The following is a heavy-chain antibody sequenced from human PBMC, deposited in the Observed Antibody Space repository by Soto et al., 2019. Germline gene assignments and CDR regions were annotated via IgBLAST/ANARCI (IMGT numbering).Heavy chain of an antibody. J-gene: IGHJ4*02. D-gene: IGHD1-26*01. Sequence: GASVKVSCKASGYTFTSYGISWVRQAPGQGLEWMGWISAYNGNTNYAQKVRGRVTMTTDTSTSTAYMELRSLRSDDTAVYYCARDHGIVGATTTFDSWGQGTLVTVSS. CDR2: ISAYNGNT. CDR1: GYTFTSYG. V-gene: IGHV1-18*01. CDR3: ARDHGIVGATTTFDS.